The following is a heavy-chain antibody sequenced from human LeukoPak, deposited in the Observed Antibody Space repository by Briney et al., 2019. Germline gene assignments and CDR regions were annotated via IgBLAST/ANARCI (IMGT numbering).Heavy chain of an antibody. V-gene: IGHV3-30-3*01. J-gene: IGHJ4*02. CDR2: ISYDGSNK. CDR1: GFTFSSYA. Sequence: GRPLRLSCAASGFTFSSYAVHWVRQAPGKGLEWVAVISYDGSNKYYADSVKGRFTISRDNSKNTLYLQMNSLRPEDTAVYYCARDWVFLTYSGSPGGFDYWGQGTLVTVSS. D-gene: IGHD1-26*01. CDR3: ARDWVFLTYSGSPGGFDY.